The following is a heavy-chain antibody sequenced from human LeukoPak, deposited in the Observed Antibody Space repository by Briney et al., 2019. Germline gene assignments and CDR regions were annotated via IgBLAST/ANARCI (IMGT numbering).Heavy chain of an antibody. CDR3: AKEISWSGGGFDY. CDR2: ISWNSGNI. V-gene: IGHV3-9*01. CDR1: GFTFDDYA. J-gene: IGHJ4*02. D-gene: IGHD3-3*01. Sequence: PGRSQRLSCAASGFTFDDYAMHWVRQAPGKGLEWVSGISWNSGNIDYADSVKGRFTISRDNAKNSLYLQMNSLRPEDTAFYYCAKEISWSGGGFDYWGQGTLVTVSS.